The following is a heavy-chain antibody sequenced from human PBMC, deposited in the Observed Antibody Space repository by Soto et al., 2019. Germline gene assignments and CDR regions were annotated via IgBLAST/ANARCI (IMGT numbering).Heavy chain of an antibody. CDR1: GFTFSSYG. CDR3: AKDSTVTTFDYFDY. J-gene: IGHJ4*02. D-gene: IGHD4-17*01. V-gene: IGHV3-30*18. CDR2: ISYDGSNK. Sequence: ESGGGVVQPGRSLRLSCAASGFTFSSYGMHWVRQAPGKGLEWVAVISYDGSNKYYADSVKGRFTISRDNSKNTLYLQMNSLRAEDTAVYYCAKDSTVTTFDYFDYWGQGTLVTVSS.